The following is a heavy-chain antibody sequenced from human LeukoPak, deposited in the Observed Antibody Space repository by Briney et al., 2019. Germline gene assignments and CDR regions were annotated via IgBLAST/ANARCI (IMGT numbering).Heavy chain of an antibody. J-gene: IGHJ3*02. V-gene: IGHV3-30-3*01. CDR1: GFTFSSYA. D-gene: IGHD3-10*01. Sequence: GGSLRLSCAASGFTFSSYAMHWVRQAPGKGLEWVAVISYDGSNKYYADSVKGRFTISRDNSKNTLYLQMNSLRAEDTAVYYCARDRALWSSGGDAFDIWGQGTMVTVSS. CDR3: ARDRALWSSGGDAFDI. CDR2: ISYDGSNK.